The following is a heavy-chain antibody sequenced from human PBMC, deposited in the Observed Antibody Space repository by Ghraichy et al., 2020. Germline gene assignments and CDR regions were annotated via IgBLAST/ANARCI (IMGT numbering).Heavy chain of an antibody. CDR3: ARIKRVTPTYYDILTGYYKRADEYYFDY. V-gene: IGHV4-39*01. CDR2: IYYSGST. CDR1: GGSISSSSYY. Sequence: SETLSLTCTVSGGSISSSSYYWGWIRQPPGKGLEWIGSIYYSGSTYYNPSLKSRVTISVDTSKNQFSLKLSSVTAADTAVYYCARIKRVTPTYYDILTGYYKRADEYYFDYWGQGTLVTVSS. D-gene: IGHD3-9*01. J-gene: IGHJ4*02.